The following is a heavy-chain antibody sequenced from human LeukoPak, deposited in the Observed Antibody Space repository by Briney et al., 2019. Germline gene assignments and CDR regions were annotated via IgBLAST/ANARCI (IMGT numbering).Heavy chain of an antibody. J-gene: IGHJ5*02. Sequence: GGSLRLSCAASGFNFSSLWMSWVRQAPGKGLEWVANIKQDGSEKYYVDSVTGRFTISGDNAKNSLFLQMDSLRAEDTAIYYCARGTFYSDSSSSYSPFNRWGQGALVTVSS. CDR1: GFNFSSLW. CDR3: ARGTFYSDSSSSYSPFNR. CDR2: IKQDGSEK. V-gene: IGHV3-7*03. D-gene: IGHD3-22*01.